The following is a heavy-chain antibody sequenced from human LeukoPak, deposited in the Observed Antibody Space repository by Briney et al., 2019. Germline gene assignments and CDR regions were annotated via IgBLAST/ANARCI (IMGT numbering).Heavy chain of an antibody. J-gene: IGHJ4*02. CDR2: IYSGGST. CDR3: ARMGPNNDPQQLVPFSFDY. D-gene: IGHD6-13*01. CDR1: GFTVSSNY. Sequence: PGGSLRLSCAASGFTVSSNYMSWVRQAPGKVLEWVSVIYSGGSTYYADSVKGRFTISRDNSKNTLYLQMNSLRAEDTAVYYCARMGPNNDPQQLVPFSFDYWGQGTLVTVSS. V-gene: IGHV3-53*01.